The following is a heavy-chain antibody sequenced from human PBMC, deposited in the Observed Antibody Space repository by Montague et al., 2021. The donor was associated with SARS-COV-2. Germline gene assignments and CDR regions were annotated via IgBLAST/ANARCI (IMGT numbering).Heavy chain of an antibody. CDR3: ARRESSVWGVTVSAELDY. Sequence: SETLSLTCAVYGGSFSGYYWSWIRQPPEKGLEWIGEINHSGSTNNNPSLTSRVIISVDTSKNQFSLKLSSVTAADTAVYYCARRESSVWGVTVSAELDYWGQGILVIVSS. CDR2: INHSGST. J-gene: IGHJ4*02. D-gene: IGHD3-10*01. V-gene: IGHV4-34*01. CDR1: GGSFSGYY.